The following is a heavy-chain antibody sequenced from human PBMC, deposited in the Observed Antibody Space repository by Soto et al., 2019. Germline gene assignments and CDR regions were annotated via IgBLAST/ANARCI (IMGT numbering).Heavy chain of an antibody. J-gene: IGHJ4*02. CDR3: ARGLITYYYDSSGYYGPPFFDY. CDR2: INHSGST. CDR1: GGSFSGYY. Sequence: PSETLSLTCAVCGGSFSGYYWSWIRQPPGKGLECIGEINHSGSTNYNPSLKSRVTISVDTSKNQFSLKLSPVTAADTAVYYCARGLITYYYDSSGYYGPPFFDYWGQGTLVTVSS. V-gene: IGHV4-34*01. D-gene: IGHD3-22*01.